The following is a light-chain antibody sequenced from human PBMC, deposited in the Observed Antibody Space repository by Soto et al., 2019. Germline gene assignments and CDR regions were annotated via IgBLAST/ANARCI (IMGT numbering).Light chain of an antibody. J-gene: IGKJ1*01. Sequence: EIVMTQSPATLSVSPGERATPSCRASQSVSSNLAWYQQKPGQAPRLLIYGASTRATGIPARFSGSGSGTEFTLTISSLQSEDFAVYYCQQYNNWPPKFGQGTKWIS. CDR2: GAS. CDR1: QSVSSN. V-gene: IGKV3-15*01. CDR3: QQYNNWPPK.